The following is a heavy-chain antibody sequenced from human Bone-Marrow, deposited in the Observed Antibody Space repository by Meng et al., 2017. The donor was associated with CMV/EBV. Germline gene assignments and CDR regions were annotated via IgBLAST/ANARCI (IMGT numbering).Heavy chain of an antibody. CDR2: IYPGDSDI. J-gene: IGHJ4*02. V-gene: IGHV5-51*01. CDR3: ARLRGYSNPPEY. D-gene: IGHD4-11*01. Sequence: KVSCKGSGYRFSIYWIAWVRQMPGKGLEWMGIIYPGDSDIRYSPSFQGQVTISADKSISTAYLQWSSLKASDTAMYYCARLRGYSNPPEYWGQGTLVTFSS. CDR1: GYRFSIYW.